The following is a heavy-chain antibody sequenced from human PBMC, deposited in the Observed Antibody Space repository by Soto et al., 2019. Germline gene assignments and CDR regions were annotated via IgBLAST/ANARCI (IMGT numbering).Heavy chain of an antibody. CDR2: IYYSGST. D-gene: IGHD6-19*01. CDR3: ARTTGIAVAGYFDY. V-gene: IGHV4-31*03. Sequence: SETLSLTCTVSGGSISSGGYYWSWIRQHPGKGLEWIGYIYYSGSTYYNPSLKSRVTISVDTSKNQFPLKLSSVTAADTAVYYCARTTGIAVAGYFDYWGQGTLVTVSS. CDR1: GGSISSGGYY. J-gene: IGHJ4*02.